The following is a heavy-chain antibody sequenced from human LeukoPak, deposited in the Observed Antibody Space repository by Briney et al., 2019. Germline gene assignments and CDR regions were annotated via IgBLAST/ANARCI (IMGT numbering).Heavy chain of an antibody. V-gene: IGHV3-30*02. CDR3: AKDIGIIGTPRIYYMDV. Sequence: GGSLRLSCAASGFTFSSYAMNWVRQAPGKGLEWVAFIRYDGSNKYYADSVKGRFTISRDNSKNTLNLQMNSLRAEDTAVYYCAKDIGIIGTPRIYYMDVWGKGTTVTVSS. J-gene: IGHJ6*03. D-gene: IGHD1-20*01. CDR1: GFTFSSYA. CDR2: IRYDGSNK.